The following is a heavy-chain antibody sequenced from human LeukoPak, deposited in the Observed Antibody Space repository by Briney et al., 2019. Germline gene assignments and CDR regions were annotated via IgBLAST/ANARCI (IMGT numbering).Heavy chain of an antibody. CDR1: GFTFSNYA. V-gene: IGHV3-23*01. Sequence: GGSLRLSCAAAGFTFSNYAMAWVRQAPGKGLEWVSSISGSGGSTYYADSVKGRFTISRDNSKNTLYLQMYSLRAEDTAVYYCASTSWELPDYWGQGTLVTVSS. CDR3: ASTSWELPDY. CDR2: ISGSGGST. J-gene: IGHJ4*02. D-gene: IGHD1-26*01.